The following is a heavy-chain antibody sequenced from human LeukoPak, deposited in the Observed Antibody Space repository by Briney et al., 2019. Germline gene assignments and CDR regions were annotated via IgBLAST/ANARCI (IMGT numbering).Heavy chain of an antibody. CDR1: GYTLTELS. CDR2: FDPEDGET. J-gene: IGHJ4*02. Sequence: VASVKVSCKVSGYTLTELSMHWVRQAPGKGLEWMGGFDPEDGETIYAQKFQGRVTMTEDTSTDTAYMELSSLRSEDTAEYYCATAISKQLVVNFDYWGQGTLVTVSS. CDR3: ATAISKQLVVNFDY. V-gene: IGHV1-24*01. D-gene: IGHD6-13*01.